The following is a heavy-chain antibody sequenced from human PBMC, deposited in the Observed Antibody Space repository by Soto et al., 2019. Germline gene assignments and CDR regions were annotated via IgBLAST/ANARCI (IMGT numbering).Heavy chain of an antibody. J-gene: IGHJ6*02. V-gene: IGHV1-2*02. D-gene: IGHD3-3*01. CDR1: GYTFTGYY. Sequence: ASVKVSCKASGYTFTGYYMHWVRQAPGQGLEWMGWVNPNSGGTNYAQKFQGRVTMTRDTSISTAYMELSRLRSDDTAVYYCARPNENGITSFGVVIPYGMDVWGQGTTVTVSS. CDR3: ARPNENGITSFGVVIPYGMDV. CDR2: VNPNSGGT.